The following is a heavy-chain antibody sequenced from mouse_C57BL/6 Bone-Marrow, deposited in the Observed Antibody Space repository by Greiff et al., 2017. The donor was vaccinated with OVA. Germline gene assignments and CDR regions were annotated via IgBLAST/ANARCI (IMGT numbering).Heavy chain of an antibody. CDR1: GYAFSSSW. Sequence: QVQLKESGPELVKPGASVKISCKASGYAFSSSWMNWVKQRPGKGLEWIGRIYPGDGDTNYNGKFKGKATLTADKSSSTAYMQLSSLTSEDSAVYFCARGSSHYAMDYWGQGTSVTVSS. CDR3: ARGSSHYAMDY. D-gene: IGHD1-1*01. V-gene: IGHV1-82*01. CDR2: IYPGDGDT. J-gene: IGHJ4*01.